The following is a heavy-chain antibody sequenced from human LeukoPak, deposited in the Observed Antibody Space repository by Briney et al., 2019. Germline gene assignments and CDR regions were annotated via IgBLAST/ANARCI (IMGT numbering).Heavy chain of an antibody. CDR2: IYYSGST. D-gene: IGHD3-10*01. CDR1: GGSISSYY. Sequence: SETLSLTCTVSGGSISSYYWSWIRQPPGKGLEWIGYIYYSGSTNYNPSLKSRVTISVDTSKNQFSLKLSSVTAADTAVYYCARSTMVRGVITNDAFDIWGQETMVTVSS. CDR3: ARSTMVRGVITNDAFDI. V-gene: IGHV4-59*01. J-gene: IGHJ3*02.